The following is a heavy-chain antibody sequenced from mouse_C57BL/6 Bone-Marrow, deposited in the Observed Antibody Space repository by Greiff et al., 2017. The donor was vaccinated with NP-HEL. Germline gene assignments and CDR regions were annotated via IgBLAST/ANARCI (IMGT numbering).Heavy chain of an antibody. CDR1: GFNITNTY. V-gene: IGHV14-3*01. D-gene: IGHD1-1*01. J-gene: IGHJ4*01. CDR3: ARTTVVAHYYAMDY. Sequence: EVQLQQSVAELVRPGASVKLSCTASGFNITNTYMHWVKQRPEQGLEWIGRIDPANGNTKYAPKFPGKATITADTSSNPAYLQLSSLTSEDTAIYYCARTTVVAHYYAMDYWGQGTSVTVSS. CDR2: IDPANGNT.